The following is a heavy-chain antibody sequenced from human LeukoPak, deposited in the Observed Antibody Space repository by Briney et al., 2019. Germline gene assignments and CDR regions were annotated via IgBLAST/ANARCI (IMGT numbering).Heavy chain of an antibody. CDR2: IYYSGST. CDR3: ARSYYYDYRQIDY. D-gene: IGHD3-22*01. CDR1: GGSISSSSYY. V-gene: IGHV4-39*01. J-gene: IGHJ4*02. Sequence: NPSETLSLTCTVSGGSISSSSYYWGWIRQPPGKGLEWIGSIYYSGSTYYNPSLKSRVTISVDTSKNQFSLKLSSVTAADTAVFYCARSYYYDYRQIDYWGQGTLVTVSS.